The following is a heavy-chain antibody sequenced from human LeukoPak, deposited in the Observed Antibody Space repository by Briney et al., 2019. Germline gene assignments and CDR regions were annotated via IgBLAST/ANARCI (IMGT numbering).Heavy chain of an antibody. CDR2: IYSGGST. CDR3: ARGEYYDSSGYPGDY. Sequence: GGSLRLSCAASGFTVSSNYMSWVRQAPGKGLEWVSVIYSGGSTYYADSVKGRFTISRDNSKNTLYLQMNSLRAEDTAVYYCARGEYYDSSGYPGDYWGQGTLVTVSS. D-gene: IGHD3-22*01. CDR1: GFTVSSNY. J-gene: IGHJ4*02. V-gene: IGHV3-66*01.